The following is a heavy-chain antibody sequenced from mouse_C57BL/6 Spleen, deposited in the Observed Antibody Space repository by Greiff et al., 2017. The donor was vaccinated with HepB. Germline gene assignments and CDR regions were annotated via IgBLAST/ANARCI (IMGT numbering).Heavy chain of an antibody. CDR2: ISSGSSTI. J-gene: IGHJ2*01. V-gene: IGHV5-17*01. CDR1: GFTFSDYG. D-gene: IGHD3-2*02. CDR3: ARTAQASYYFDY. Sequence: DVKLVESGGGLVKPGGSLKLSCAASGFTFSDYGMHWVRQAPEKGLEWVAYISSGSSTIYYADTVKGRFTISIDNAKNTLFLQMTSLRSEDTAMYYCARTAQASYYFDYWGQGTTLTVSS.